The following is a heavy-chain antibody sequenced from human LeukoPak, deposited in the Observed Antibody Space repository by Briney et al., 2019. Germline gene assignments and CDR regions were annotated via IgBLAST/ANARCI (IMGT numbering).Heavy chain of an antibody. CDR2: INQDGSQK. CDR3: ARALWNSGCV. D-gene: IGHD1-7*01. Sequence: PGGSLRLSCAASGFTFSSYWISWVRQAPGKGLGWVANINQDGSQKHYVDSVTGRFTISRDNAKRSSYLQMSSLRDEDTAVYFCARALWNSGCVWGQGTLVTVSS. CDR1: GFTFSSYW. J-gene: IGHJ4*02. V-gene: IGHV3-7*03.